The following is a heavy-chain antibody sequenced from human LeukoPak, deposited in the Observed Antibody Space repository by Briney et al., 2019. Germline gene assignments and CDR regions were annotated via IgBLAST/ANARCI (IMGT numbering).Heavy chain of an antibody. J-gene: IGHJ4*02. CDR2: IYYSGST. CDR1: GGSISSYY. V-gene: IGHV4-59*01. Sequence: SETLSLTCTVSGGSISSYYWSWIRQPPGKGVEWIGYIYYSGSTNYNPSLKSRVTISVDTSKNQFSLKLSSVTAADTAVYYCARESEMATITDWGQGTLVTVSS. CDR3: ARESEMATITD. D-gene: IGHD5-24*01.